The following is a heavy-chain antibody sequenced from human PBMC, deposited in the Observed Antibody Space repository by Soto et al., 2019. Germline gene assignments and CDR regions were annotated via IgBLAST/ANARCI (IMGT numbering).Heavy chain of an antibody. V-gene: IGHV3-21*01. J-gene: IGHJ4*02. CDR3: AREGVPAAIADVWDY. CDR2: ISSSSSYI. CDR1: GFTFSSYS. D-gene: IGHD2-2*01. Sequence: EVQLVESGGGLVKPGGSLRLSCAASGFTFSSYSMNWVRQAPGEGREWVSSISSSSSYIYYADSVQGRFTISRENAKNTLYLQMNSLRAEDTAVYYCAREGVPAAIADVWDYWGQGTLVTVSS.